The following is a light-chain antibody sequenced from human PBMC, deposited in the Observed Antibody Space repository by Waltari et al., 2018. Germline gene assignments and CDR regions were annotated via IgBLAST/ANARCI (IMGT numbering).Light chain of an antibody. Sequence: SYVLTQAPSVSVAQGQTARVTCGGNYIGAKSVHWYQQKPGQAPVLVVYDDSDRPSGIPERFSGSNSGSTATLTISRVEAGDEADYYCQVWDSSSDHVVFGGGTKLTVL. CDR3: QVWDSSSDHVV. J-gene: IGLJ2*01. CDR2: DDS. V-gene: IGLV3-21*02. CDR1: YIGAKS.